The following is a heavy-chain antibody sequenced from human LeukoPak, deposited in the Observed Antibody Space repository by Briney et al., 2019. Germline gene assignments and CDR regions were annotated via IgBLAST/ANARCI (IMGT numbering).Heavy chain of an antibody. CDR3: ARHSSSWEFDQ. CDR2: IRQDGSEK. J-gene: IGHJ4*02. CDR1: GFIFSSYA. D-gene: IGHD6-13*01. V-gene: IGHV3-7*04. Sequence: PGGSLRLSCAASGFIFSSYAMSWVRQAPGKGLEWVANIRQDGSEKYYVDSAKGRFTISRDNAKNSLYLQMNSLRAEDTAAYYCARHSSSWEFDQWGQGTLVIVSS.